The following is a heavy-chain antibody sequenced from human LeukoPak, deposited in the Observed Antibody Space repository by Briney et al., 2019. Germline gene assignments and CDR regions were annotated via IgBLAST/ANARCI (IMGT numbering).Heavy chain of an antibody. J-gene: IGHJ6*02. Sequence: GRSLRLSCAASGFTFSSYGMHWVRQAPGKGLEWVAVIWYDGSTKYYADSVKGRFTISRDNSKNTLYLQMNSLRAEDTAVYYCAKAENDILTGYFRSYYYYGMDVWGQGTTVTVSS. D-gene: IGHD3-9*01. CDR2: IWYDGSTK. CDR1: GFTFSSYG. V-gene: IGHV3-33*06. CDR3: AKAENDILTGYFRSYYYYGMDV.